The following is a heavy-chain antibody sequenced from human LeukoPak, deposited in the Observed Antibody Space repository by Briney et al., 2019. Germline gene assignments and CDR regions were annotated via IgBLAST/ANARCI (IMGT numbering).Heavy chain of an antibody. V-gene: IGHV4-30-2*01. D-gene: IGHD3-22*01. CDR3: ARDHRGYYDSSGTERAN. Sequence: SQTLSLTCTVSGGSISSGGYYWSWIRQPPGKGLEWIGYIYHSGSTYYNPSLKSRVTISVDTSKNQFSLKLSSVTAADTAVYYCARDHRGYYDSSGTERANWGQGTLVTVSS. CDR2: IYHSGST. J-gene: IGHJ4*02. CDR1: GGSISSGGYY.